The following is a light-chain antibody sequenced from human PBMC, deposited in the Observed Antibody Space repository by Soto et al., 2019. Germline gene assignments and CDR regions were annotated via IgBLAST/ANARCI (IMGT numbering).Light chain of an antibody. CDR1: QSVSGN. CDR2: GAS. CDR3: QQYNDWPRT. V-gene: IGKV3-15*01. Sequence: EVVMTQSPGTLSVSPGERASLSCRASQSVSGNLAWYQQTPGQAPRLLIHGASTSATGIPARFSGSGSGTDCTITISSMQSEDFAFYYCQQYNDWPRTFGQGTKVEIK. J-gene: IGKJ1*01.